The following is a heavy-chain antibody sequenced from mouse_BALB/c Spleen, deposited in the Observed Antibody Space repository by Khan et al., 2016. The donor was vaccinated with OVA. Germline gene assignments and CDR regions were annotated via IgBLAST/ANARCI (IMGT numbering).Heavy chain of an antibody. D-gene: IGHD1-1*01. J-gene: IGHJ3*01. CDR3: ARLAYYYDSEGFAY. V-gene: IGHV5-6*01. CDR1: GFTFSTYG. CDR2: ISSGGSYT. Sequence: EVELVESGGDLVKPEGSLKLSCAASGFTFSTYGMSWVRQTPDKRLEWVATISSGGSYTYYPDSVQGRFTISRDTAKNTLYLKMSSLKSEDTAMFYCARLAYYYDSEGFAYWGQGTLVTVSA.